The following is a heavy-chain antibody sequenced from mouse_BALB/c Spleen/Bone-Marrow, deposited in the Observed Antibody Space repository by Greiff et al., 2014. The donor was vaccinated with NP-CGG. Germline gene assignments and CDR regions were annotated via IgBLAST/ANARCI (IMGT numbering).Heavy chain of an antibody. J-gene: IGHJ1*01. CDR3: ARGGNWDDFDV. Sequence: VHVKQSGGGLVQPGGSRKLSCAASGFTFSSFGMHWVRQAPEKGLEWVAYISSGSTVIFYADTVKGRFTISRDNPKNTLFLQMTSLRSEDTAMYYCARGGNWDDFDVWGAGTTVTVSS. D-gene: IGHD4-1*01. CDR2: ISSGSTVI. CDR1: GFTFSSFG. V-gene: IGHV5-17*02.